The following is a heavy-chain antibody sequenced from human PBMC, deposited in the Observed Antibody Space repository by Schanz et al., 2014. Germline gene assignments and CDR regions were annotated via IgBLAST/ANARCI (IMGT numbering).Heavy chain of an antibody. Sequence: QVHLVQSGAEVKKPGASVKVSCKASGYTFTSYDINWVRQATGQGLEWMGWMNPNSGNTGFAQKFQGRVTMTRNTSINTAYMEVGGLKSEDTAVYYCARKMSISNQWLRALYSNYGMDVWGQGTTVTVSS. J-gene: IGHJ6*02. V-gene: IGHV1-8*01. CDR2: MNPNSGNT. CDR3: ARKMSISNQWLRALYSNYGMDV. CDR1: GYTFTSYD. D-gene: IGHD5-12*01.